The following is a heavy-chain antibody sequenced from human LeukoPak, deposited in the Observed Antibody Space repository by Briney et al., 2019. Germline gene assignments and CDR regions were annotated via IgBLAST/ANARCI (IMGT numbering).Heavy chain of an antibody. J-gene: IGHJ6*03. CDR1: GGSFSGYY. CDR2: INHSGST. Sequence: SETLSLTCAVYGGSFSGYYWSWTRQPPGKGLEWIGEINHSGSTNYNPSLKSRVTISVDTSKNQFSLKLSSVTAADTAVYYCARLAGFEYSSSSWIRYYCYYMDVWGKGTTVTVSS. D-gene: IGHD6-6*01. CDR3: ARLAGFEYSSSSWIRYYCYYMDV. V-gene: IGHV4-34*01.